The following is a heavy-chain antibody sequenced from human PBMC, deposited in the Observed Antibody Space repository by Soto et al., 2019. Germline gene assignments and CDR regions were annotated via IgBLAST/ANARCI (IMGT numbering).Heavy chain of an antibody. CDR2: INPSGGST. J-gene: IGHJ4*02. V-gene: IGHV1-46*03. CDR3: ARLTALTTADY. D-gene: IGHD1-1*01. CDR1: GYTFTSNY. Sequence: QVQLVQSGAEVRKPGASVKVSCEASGYTFTSNYLLWVRESPGQGLEWMGIINPSGGSTTYSQKLQGRITVTRDTSTSTVFMELSSLRSDDTAVYYCARLTALTTADYWGQGTLVTVSS.